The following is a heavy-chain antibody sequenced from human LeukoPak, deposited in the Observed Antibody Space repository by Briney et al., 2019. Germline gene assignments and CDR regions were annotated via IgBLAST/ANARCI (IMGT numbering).Heavy chain of an antibody. CDR1: GYTFTGYY. CDR2: INPNSGDT. CDR3: ARGLGYSSGWYMNY. V-gene: IGHV1-2*02. D-gene: IGHD6-19*01. Sequence: ASVKVSCKASGYTFTGYYMHWVRQAPGQGLEWMGWINPNSGDTNYAQKFQGRVTMTRDTSISTAYMELSRLRSDDTAVYYCARGLGYSSGWYMNYWGQGTLVTVSS. J-gene: IGHJ4*02.